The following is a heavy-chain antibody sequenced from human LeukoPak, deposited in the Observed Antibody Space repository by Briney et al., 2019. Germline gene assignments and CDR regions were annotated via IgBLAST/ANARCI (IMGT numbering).Heavy chain of an antibody. CDR3: ARDRAHCSSTSRYVGDYFDY. CDR2: INPNSGGT. Sequence: GASVKVSCKASGYTFTGYYMHWVRQAPGQGLEWMGWINPNSGGTNYAQKFQGRVTMTRDTSISTAYMELSRLRSDDTAVYYCARDRAHCSSTSRYVGDYFDYWGQGTLVTVSS. V-gene: IGHV1-2*02. J-gene: IGHJ4*02. CDR1: GYTFTGYY. D-gene: IGHD2-2*01.